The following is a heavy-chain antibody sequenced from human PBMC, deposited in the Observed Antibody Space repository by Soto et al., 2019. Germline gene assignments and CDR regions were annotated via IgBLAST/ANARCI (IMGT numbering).Heavy chain of an antibody. D-gene: IGHD4-17*01. V-gene: IGHV4-59*01. CDR3: ARDPEVHGLDY. Sequence: QVRLQESGPGLVKPSETLSLTCNVSGTSTTAYYWTWIRQPPGKALEWIGYIAYRGSPKYNPSLKGRVAISLDTSRNQFSLKLTPVTASDTAIYFCARDPEVHGLDYWGQGTLVTVS. CDR2: IAYRGSP. J-gene: IGHJ4*02. CDR1: GTSTTAYY.